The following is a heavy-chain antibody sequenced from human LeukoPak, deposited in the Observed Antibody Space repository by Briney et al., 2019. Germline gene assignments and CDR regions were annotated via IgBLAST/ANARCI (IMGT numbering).Heavy chain of an antibody. Sequence: SETLSLTCTVSGGSISSYYWSWLRQPPGKGLEGIGYIYYSGSTNYNPSLKSGGTISVDTCKNQFSLKLSSVTAADTAVYYCARSVEGYCSGGSCYSYYYYMDVWGKGTTVTVSS. V-gene: IGHV4-59*01. CDR3: ARSVEGYCSGGSCYSYYYYMDV. D-gene: IGHD2-15*01. CDR1: GGSISSYY. J-gene: IGHJ6*03. CDR2: IYYSGST.